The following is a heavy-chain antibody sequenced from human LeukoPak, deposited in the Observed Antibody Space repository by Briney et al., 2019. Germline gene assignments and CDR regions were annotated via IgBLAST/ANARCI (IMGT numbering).Heavy chain of an antibody. D-gene: IGHD6-19*01. V-gene: IGHV3-23*01. J-gene: IGHJ5*02. CDR2: ISGSGGST. CDR3: AKDPRQWLVNWFDP. Sequence: GGSLRLSCATSGFTFSSYAMSWVRQAPGKGLEWVPAISGSGGSTYYADSVKGRFTISRDNSKNTLYLQMNSLRAEDTAVYYCAKDPRQWLVNWFDPWGQGTLVTVSS. CDR1: GFTFSSYA.